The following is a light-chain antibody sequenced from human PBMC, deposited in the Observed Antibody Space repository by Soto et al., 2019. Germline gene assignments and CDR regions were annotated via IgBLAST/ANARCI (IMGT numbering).Light chain of an antibody. J-gene: IGLJ1*01. CDR3: SSKTSSSSPFV. Sequence: QSALTQPASVSGSPGQSITISCTGTSSDVGGYKYVSWYQQHPDKAPKLIIFEVSNRPSGISSRFSGSKSGNTASLTISGLQAEDEGDYYCSSKTSSSSPFVFGTGTKLTVL. CDR1: SSDVGGYKY. V-gene: IGLV2-14*01. CDR2: EVS.